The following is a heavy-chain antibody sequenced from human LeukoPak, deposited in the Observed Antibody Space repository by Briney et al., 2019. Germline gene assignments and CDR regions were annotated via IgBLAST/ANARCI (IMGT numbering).Heavy chain of an antibody. D-gene: IGHD2/OR15-2a*01. J-gene: IGHJ6*02. Sequence: GGSLRLSCAASGFTFSSYAMSWVRQAPGKGLEWVSAISGSGGSTYYADSVKGRFTISRDNSKNTLYLQMNSLRAEGTAVYYCAKDILSRRYYYYGMDVWGQGTTVTVSS. CDR1: GFTFSSYA. CDR3: AKDILSRRYYYYGMDV. V-gene: IGHV3-23*01. CDR2: ISGSGGST.